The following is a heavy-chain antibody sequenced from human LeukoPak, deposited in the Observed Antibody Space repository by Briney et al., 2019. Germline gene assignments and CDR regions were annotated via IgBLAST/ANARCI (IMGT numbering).Heavy chain of an antibody. D-gene: IGHD4-11*01. Sequence: ASVKVSCKASGYTFTSYGISWVRQAPGQGLEWMGWISAYNGNTNYAQKLQGRVTMTTDTSTSTAYMELRSLRSGDTAVYYCARGTTVTTRYYYYYYYMDVWGKGTTVTVSS. CDR1: GYTFTSYG. CDR2: ISAYNGNT. CDR3: ARGTTVTTRYYYYYYYMDV. J-gene: IGHJ6*03. V-gene: IGHV1-18*01.